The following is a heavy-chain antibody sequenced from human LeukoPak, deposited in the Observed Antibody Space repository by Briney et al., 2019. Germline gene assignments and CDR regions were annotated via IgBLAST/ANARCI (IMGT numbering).Heavy chain of an antibody. V-gene: IGHV4-59*01. CDR1: GGSISSYY. Sequence: PSETLSLTCTVSGGSISSYYWSWIRQPPGKGLEWIGYIYYSGSTNYNPSLKSRVTISVDTSKNQFSLRLSSVTAADTAVYYCGRSAAPYYGSGFEGYWGQGTLVTVSS. CDR3: GRSAAPYYGSGFEGY. J-gene: IGHJ4*02. CDR2: IYYSGST. D-gene: IGHD3-10*01.